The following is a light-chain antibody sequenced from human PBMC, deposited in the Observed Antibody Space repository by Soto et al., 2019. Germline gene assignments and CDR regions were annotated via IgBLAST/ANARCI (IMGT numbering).Light chain of an antibody. CDR2: GAS. J-gene: IGKJ1*01. V-gene: IGKV3-15*01. CDR1: QSVSSN. Sequence: EIVMTQSPATLSVSPGERATLSCRARQSVSSNLAWYQQKPGQAPRLLIYGASTRATGVPARFSGSGSGTEFTLTISSLQSEDFAVYYCQQYNNWATFGQGTKVDIK. CDR3: QQYNNWAT.